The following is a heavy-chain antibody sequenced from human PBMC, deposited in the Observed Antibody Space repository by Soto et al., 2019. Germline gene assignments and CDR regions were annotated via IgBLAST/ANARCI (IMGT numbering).Heavy chain of an antibody. CDR3: SRDRGYSGYDPGEAGWFDP. D-gene: IGHD5-12*01. Sequence: QVQLVQSGAEVKKPGSSVKVSCKASGGTFSSYAISWVRQAPGQGLEWMGGIITIFGTANYAQKFQGRVTITADESTRTAYMELSSLRSEDTAVYYCSRDRGYSGYDPGEAGWFDPWGQGTLVTVSS. J-gene: IGHJ5*02. CDR1: GGTFSSYA. V-gene: IGHV1-69*12. CDR2: IITIFGTA.